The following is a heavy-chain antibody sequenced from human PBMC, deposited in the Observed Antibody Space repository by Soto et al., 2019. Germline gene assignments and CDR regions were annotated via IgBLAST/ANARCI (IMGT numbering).Heavy chain of an antibody. V-gene: IGHV5-10-1*01. J-gene: IGHJ6*02. CDR3: ASDVGGRVVPAAIAHYYYGMDV. D-gene: IGHD2-2*01. CDR1: GYSFTSYW. Sequence: GESLKISCKGSGYSFTSYWISWVRQMPGKGLEWMGRIDPSDSYTNYSPSFQGHVTISADKSISTAYLQWSSLKASDTAMYYCASDVGGRVVPAAIAHYYYGMDVWGQGTRSPSP. CDR2: IDPSDSYT.